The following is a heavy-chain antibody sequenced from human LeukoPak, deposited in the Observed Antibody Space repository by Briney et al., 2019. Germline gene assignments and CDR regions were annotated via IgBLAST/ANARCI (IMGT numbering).Heavy chain of an antibody. CDR3: AREHQYYDFWSGYNTYYDYYMDV. D-gene: IGHD3-3*01. CDR2: ISSSSSYK. V-gene: IGHV3-21*01. Sequence: GGSLRLSCAASVFTFSSYSMNCVRQAPGKGLEWVSSISSSSSYKYYADAVKGRFTISRDNAKNSLYLQMNSLRAEDTAVYYCAREHQYYDFWSGYNTYYDYYMDVWGKGTTVTVSS. J-gene: IGHJ6*03. CDR1: VFTFSSYS.